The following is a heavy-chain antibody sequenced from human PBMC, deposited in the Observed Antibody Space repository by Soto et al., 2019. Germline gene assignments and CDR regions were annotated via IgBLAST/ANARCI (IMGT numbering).Heavy chain of an antibody. V-gene: IGHV3-11*06. CDR1: RFTFSDYY. CDR3: AREQGHSSSSAYGMDV. CDR2: ISTRSSYT. D-gene: IGHD6-6*01. J-gene: IGHJ6*02. Sequence: QVQLVESGGGLVKPGGSLRLSCAASRFTFSDYYMRWIRQAPGKGLEWVAYISTRSSYTNYADSVRGRFTISRDNAKNSVYLQRNRLRAEDTAVYFCAREQGHSSSSAYGMDVWGQGTTVTVSS.